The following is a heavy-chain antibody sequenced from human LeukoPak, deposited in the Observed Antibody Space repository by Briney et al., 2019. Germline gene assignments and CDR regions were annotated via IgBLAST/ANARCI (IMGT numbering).Heavy chain of an antibody. CDR3: ARVQWELTCFDY. D-gene: IGHD1-26*01. CDR1: GFTFSSNW. V-gene: IGHV3-74*01. Sequence: QPGGSLRLSCAASGFTFSSNWMHWVRQAPGKGLVWVSRINYDGSSKGYADSVKGRFTISRDNAKNTLYLQMNSLRAEDTAVYYCARVQWELTCFDYWGQGTLVTVSS. CDR2: INYDGSSK. J-gene: IGHJ4*02.